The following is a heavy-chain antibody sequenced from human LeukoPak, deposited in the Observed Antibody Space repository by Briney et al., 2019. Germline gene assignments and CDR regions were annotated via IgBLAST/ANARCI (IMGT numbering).Heavy chain of an antibody. CDR1: GYTLTELS. CDR3: ATDLWELLSSGDY. V-gene: IGHV1-24*01. Sequence: ASVKVSFKVSGYTLTELSMHWVRQAPGKGLEWMGGFDPEDGETIYAQKFQGRVTMTEDTSTDTAYMELSSLRSEDTAVYYYATDLWELLSSGDYWGQGTLVTVSS. D-gene: IGHD1-26*01. CDR2: FDPEDGET. J-gene: IGHJ4*02.